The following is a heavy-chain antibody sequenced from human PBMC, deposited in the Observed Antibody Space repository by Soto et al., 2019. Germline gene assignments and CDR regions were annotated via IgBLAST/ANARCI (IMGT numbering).Heavy chain of an antibody. Sequence: QVQLQESGPGLVKPSETLSLTCTVSGGSISSYYWSWIRQPPGKGLEWNGYIYYSGGTNYNPSLKSRVTISVDTSKNQFSLKLSSVTAADTAVYYCARGPGLWFGELFFDYWGQGTLVTVSS. CDR3: ARGPGLWFGELFFDY. D-gene: IGHD3-10*01. CDR2: IYYSGGT. J-gene: IGHJ4*02. CDR1: GGSISSYY. V-gene: IGHV4-59*08.